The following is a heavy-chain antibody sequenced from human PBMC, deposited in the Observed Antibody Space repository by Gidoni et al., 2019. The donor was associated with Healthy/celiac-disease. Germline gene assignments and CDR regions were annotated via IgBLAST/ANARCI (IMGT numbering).Heavy chain of an antibody. CDR1: GYSFTSYW. V-gene: IGHV5-51*01. J-gene: IGHJ3*02. CDR3: ARRVAVAGTALDAFDI. Sequence: EVQLVQSGAAVKKPGASLTTSCKGSGYSFTSYWIGWVRQMPGKGLEWMGIIYPGDSDTRYSQSFQGQVTISADKSISTAYLQWSSLKASDTAMYYCARRVAVAGTALDAFDIWGQGTMVTVSS. D-gene: IGHD6-19*01. CDR2: IYPGDSDT.